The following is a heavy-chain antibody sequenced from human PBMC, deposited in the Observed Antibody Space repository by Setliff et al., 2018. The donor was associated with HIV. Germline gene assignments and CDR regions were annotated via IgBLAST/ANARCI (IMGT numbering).Heavy chain of an antibody. V-gene: IGHV1-3*01. CDR2: INVGNGNT. CDR3: ARVEEWELPYSDY. CDR1: GYIFTDYA. J-gene: IGHJ4*02. D-gene: IGHD1-26*01. Sequence: ASVKVSCKASGYIFTDYAVHWVRQAPGQSLEWMGWINVGNGNTRYSEKFQGRVTMTRDTSISTAYMELSRLRSDDTAVYYCARVEEWELPYSDYWGQGTLVTVSS.